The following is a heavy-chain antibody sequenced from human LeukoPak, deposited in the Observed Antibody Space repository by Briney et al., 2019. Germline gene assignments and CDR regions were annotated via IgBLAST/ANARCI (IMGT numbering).Heavy chain of an antibody. J-gene: IGHJ4*02. CDR3: AKGSRVSRPSYFDY. V-gene: IGHV3-23*01. D-gene: IGHD6-6*01. CDR2: ITGGGDDT. CDR1: GFTFSSYA. Sequence: GGSLRLSCAASGFTFSSYAMSWVRQAPGKGLAWFSAITGGGDDTYYADSVEGRFTISRDNSKNTLYLQMNSLRAEDTAVYYCAKGSRVSRPSYFDYWGQGTLVTVSS.